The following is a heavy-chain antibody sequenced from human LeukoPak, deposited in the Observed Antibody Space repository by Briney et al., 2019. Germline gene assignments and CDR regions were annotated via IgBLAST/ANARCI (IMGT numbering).Heavy chain of an antibody. V-gene: IGHV1-2*02. CDR2: INPNSGGT. Sequence: ASVKVSCKASGYTFTGYYMHWVRQAPGQGLEWMGWINPNSGGTNYAQKFQGRVTMTRDTSISTAYMELSRLRSDDTAVYYCARDLGTTGTADYWGQGTLVTVSS. CDR1: GYTFTGYY. CDR3: ARDLGTTGTADY. D-gene: IGHD1-1*01. J-gene: IGHJ4*02.